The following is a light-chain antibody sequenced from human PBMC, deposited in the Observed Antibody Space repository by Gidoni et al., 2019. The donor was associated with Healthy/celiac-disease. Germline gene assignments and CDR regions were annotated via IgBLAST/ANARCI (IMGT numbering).Light chain of an antibody. J-gene: IGKJ5*01. Sequence: DIQMTQSPSSLSASVGDRVTITRRASQSISSYLNWYQQKPGKAPKLLIYAASSLQSWVPSRFSGSGSGTDFTLTISSLQPEDFATYYCQQSYSTPITFGQGTRLEIK. CDR2: AAS. CDR1: QSISSY. CDR3: QQSYSTPIT. V-gene: IGKV1-39*01.